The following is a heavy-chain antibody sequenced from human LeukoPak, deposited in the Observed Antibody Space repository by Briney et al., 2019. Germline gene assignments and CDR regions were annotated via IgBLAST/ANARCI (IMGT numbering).Heavy chain of an antibody. D-gene: IGHD2-2*01. CDR3: AKVGSTSYYYYYGMDV. V-gene: IGHV3-30*02. Sequence: LAGGSLRLSCAASGFTFSSYAMSWVRQAPGKGLEWVAFIRYDGSNKYYADSVKGRFTISRDNSKNTLYLQMNSLRAEDTAVYYCAKVGSTSYYYYYGMDVWGQGTTVTVSS. CDR2: IRYDGSNK. CDR1: GFTFSSYA. J-gene: IGHJ6*02.